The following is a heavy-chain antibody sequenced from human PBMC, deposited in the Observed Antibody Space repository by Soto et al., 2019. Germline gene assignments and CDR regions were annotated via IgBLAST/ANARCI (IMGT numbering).Heavy chain of an antibody. Sequence: ASVKVSCNASGNTFTSYDINWVRPATGHGLEWMGWLNPNSGNIGYAQKFQGRVTMTRDTAIRTAYMEVSRLRSDDTAVYYCARGRASGSYYLLDYWGQGTLVTVSS. V-gene: IGHV1-8*01. CDR3: ARGRASGSYYLLDY. J-gene: IGHJ4*02. CDR2: LNPNSGNI. CDR1: GNTFTSYD. D-gene: IGHD3-10*01.